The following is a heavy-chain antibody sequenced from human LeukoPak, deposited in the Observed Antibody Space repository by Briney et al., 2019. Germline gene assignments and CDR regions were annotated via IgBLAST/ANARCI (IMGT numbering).Heavy chain of an antibody. CDR3: ARRVVVNPVVFDY. J-gene: IGHJ4*02. CDR2: IKQDGSEK. Sequence: GGPLTLSCAASGFTFSSYWMSWVRQAPGKGLEWVANIKQDGSEKYYVDSVKGRFTISRDNAKNSLYLQMNSLRAEDTAVYYCARRVVVNPVVFDYWGQGTLVTVSS. V-gene: IGHV3-7*01. D-gene: IGHD3-22*01. CDR1: GFTFSSYW.